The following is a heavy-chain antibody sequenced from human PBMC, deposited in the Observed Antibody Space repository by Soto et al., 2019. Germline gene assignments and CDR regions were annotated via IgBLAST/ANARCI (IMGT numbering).Heavy chain of an antibody. Sequence: QVQLVESGGGVVQPGRSLRLSCAASGFTFSSYAMNWVRQAPVKGLECVALISYDGSNKYYADSVKGRFTISRDSSKNTLDLQMNSLRDADTALYYCGRCSSTSCHLGSDYWGQGTLVTVSS. D-gene: IGHD2-2*01. CDR1: GFTFSSYA. V-gene: IGHV3-30-3*01. CDR2: ISYDGSNK. CDR3: GRCSSTSCHLGSDY. J-gene: IGHJ4*02.